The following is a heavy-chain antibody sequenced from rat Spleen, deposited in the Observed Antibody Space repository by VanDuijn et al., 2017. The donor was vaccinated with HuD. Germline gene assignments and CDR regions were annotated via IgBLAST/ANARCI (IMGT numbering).Heavy chain of an antibody. CDR3: ARDRNRGVDY. CDR1: GFTFSDYY. D-gene: IGHD5-1*01. J-gene: IGHJ2*01. Sequence: EVQLVESGGGLVQPGRSLTLSCVASGFTFSDYYMAWVRQAPTRGLEWVATISYDGSSTYYRDSVKGRFTIARNNAKSTLYLQMNSLRSEDTATYYCARDRNRGVDYWGQGVMVTVSS. CDR2: ISYDGSST. V-gene: IGHV5-7*01.